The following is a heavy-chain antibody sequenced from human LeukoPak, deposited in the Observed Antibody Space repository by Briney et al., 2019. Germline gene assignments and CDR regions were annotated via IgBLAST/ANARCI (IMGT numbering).Heavy chain of an antibody. J-gene: IGHJ4*02. Sequence: GGSLRLSCAASGFTFSDHYMDWVRQAPGKGLEWVGRIRKKPNSYSTEYAASVKGRFTISRDDSKNSLYLQMNSLETEDTVVYYCATSGSYAPFDYWGQGTLVTVSS. CDR3: ATSGSYAPFDY. D-gene: IGHD1-26*01. CDR1: GFTFSDHY. CDR2: IRKKPNSYST. V-gene: IGHV3-72*01.